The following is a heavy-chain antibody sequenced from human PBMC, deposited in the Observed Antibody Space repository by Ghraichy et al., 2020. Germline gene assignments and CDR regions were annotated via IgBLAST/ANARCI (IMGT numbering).Heavy chain of an antibody. Sequence: ASVKVSCNVSGYTFTDYYIHWVRQAPGQGLAWMGRINPNTGFTNYAQKFRGRVTMTRDTSINTVYMELGRLSSDDAAVFYCARALRGIGAAAAADYWGQGTLVTVSS. J-gene: IGHJ4*02. CDR1: GYTFTDYY. CDR2: INPNTGFT. V-gene: IGHV1-2*06. D-gene: IGHD6-13*01. CDR3: ARALRGIGAAAAADY.